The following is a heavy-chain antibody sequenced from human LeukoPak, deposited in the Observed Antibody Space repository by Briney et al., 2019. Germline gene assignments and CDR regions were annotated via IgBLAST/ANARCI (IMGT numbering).Heavy chain of an antibody. Sequence: GGSLRLSCAASGFTVSSNYMSWVRQAPGKGLEWVSVIYSGGSTYYADSVKGRFTISRDNAANSLYLQMNNLRDEDTAVYYCARRDPFDYWGQGTMVTVSS. CDR1: GFTVSSNY. CDR2: IYSGGST. CDR3: ARRDPFDY. J-gene: IGHJ4*02. V-gene: IGHV3-53*01.